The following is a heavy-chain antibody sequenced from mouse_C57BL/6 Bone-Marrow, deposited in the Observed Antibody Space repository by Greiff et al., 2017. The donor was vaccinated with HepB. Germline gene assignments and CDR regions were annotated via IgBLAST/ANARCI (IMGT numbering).Heavy chain of an antibody. D-gene: IGHD2-4*01. CDR2: IDPETGGT. J-gene: IGHJ2*01. Sequence: QVQLQQSGAELVRPGASVTLSCKASGYTFTDYEMHWVKQTPVHGLEWIGAIDPETGGTAYNQKFKGKAILTADKSSSTAYMELRSLTSEDSAVYYCARSPYDYGGFDYWGQGTTLTVSS. CDR1: GYTFTDYE. V-gene: IGHV1-15*01. CDR3: ARSPYDYGGFDY.